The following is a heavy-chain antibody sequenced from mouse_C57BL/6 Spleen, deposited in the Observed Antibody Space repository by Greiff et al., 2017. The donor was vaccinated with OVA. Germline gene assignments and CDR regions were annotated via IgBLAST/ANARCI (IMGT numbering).Heavy chain of an antibody. CDR2: INPSTGGT. V-gene: IGHV1-42*01. J-gene: IGHJ1*03. CDR3: ARRDSNYVFFDV. Sequence: EVQLQESGPELVKPGASVKISCKASGYSFTGYYMNWVKQSPEKSLEWIGEINPSTGGTTYNQKFKAKATLTVDKSSSTAYMQLKSLTSEDSAVYYCARRDSNYVFFDVWGTGTTVTVSS. CDR1: GYSFTGYY. D-gene: IGHD2-5*01.